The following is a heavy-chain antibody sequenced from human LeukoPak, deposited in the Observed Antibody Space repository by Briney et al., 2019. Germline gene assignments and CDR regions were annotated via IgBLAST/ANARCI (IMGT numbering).Heavy chain of an antibody. V-gene: IGHV1-69*01. D-gene: IGHD2-2*01. CDR3: ARHIHQGYYLDY. CDR2: IIPIFGTA. CDR1: GGTFSSYA. J-gene: IGHJ4*02. Sequence: SVKVSCKASGGTFSSYAISWVRQAPGQGLEWMGGIIPIFGTANYAQKFQGRVTITADESTSTAYMELSSLRSEDTAVYYCARHIHQGYYLDYWGQGTLVTVSS.